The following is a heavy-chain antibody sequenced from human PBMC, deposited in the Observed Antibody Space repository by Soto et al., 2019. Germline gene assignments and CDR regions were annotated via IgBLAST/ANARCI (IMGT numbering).Heavy chain of an antibody. CDR3: AKLGTAHFVGPFES. J-gene: IGHJ3*02. Sequence: EVQLLESGGGLVQPGGSLRLSCAASGFTFSSYAMSWVRQAPGKGLEWVSAISGSGGSTYYADSVKGRFTISRDNSKNTMDLQMNRLRAEDTSVYYCAKLGTAHFVGPFESWGRGTMVTDS. V-gene: IGHV3-23*01. CDR1: GFTFSSYA. D-gene: IGHD1-1*01. CDR2: ISGSGGST.